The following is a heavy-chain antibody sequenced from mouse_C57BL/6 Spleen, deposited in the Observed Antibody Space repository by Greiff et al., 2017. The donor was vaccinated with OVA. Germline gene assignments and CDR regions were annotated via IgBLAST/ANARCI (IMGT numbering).Heavy chain of an antibody. D-gene: IGHD1-1*01. CDR3: ARGDYGRLYAMDY. CDR1: GFTFSDYG. V-gene: IGHV5-17*01. CDR2: ISSGSSTI. J-gene: IGHJ4*01. Sequence: EVNLVESGGGLVKPGGSLKLSCAASGFTFSDYGMHWVRQAPEKGLEWVAYISSGSSTIYYADTVKGRFTISRDNAKNTLFLQMTSLRSEDTAMYYCARGDYGRLYAMDYWGQGTSVTVSS.